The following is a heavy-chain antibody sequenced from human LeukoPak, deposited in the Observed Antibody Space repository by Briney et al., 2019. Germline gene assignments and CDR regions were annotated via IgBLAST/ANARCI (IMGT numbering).Heavy chain of an antibody. CDR1: GGTFSSYA. D-gene: IGHD3-10*01. J-gene: IGHJ4*02. Sequence: ASVKVSCKASGGTFSSYAISWERQAPGQGLEWMGRIIPILGIANYAQKFQGRVTITADKSTSTAYMELSSLRSEDTAVYYCAKAIGSGRYGYWGQGTLVTVSS. V-gene: IGHV1-69*04. CDR3: AKAIGSGRYGY. CDR2: IIPILGIA.